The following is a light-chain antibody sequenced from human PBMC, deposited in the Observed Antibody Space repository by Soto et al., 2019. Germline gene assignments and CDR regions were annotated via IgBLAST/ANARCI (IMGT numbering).Light chain of an antibody. Sequence: IQITQSPSSFSASTGDRVTITCRASQGISSDLAWYQQNPGKAPKLLIYAASTLQNGVPSTFSGSGSGTEFTLTISSLQPEDFGTYYCQQFKSYPITFGQGTRLEIK. CDR1: QGISSD. V-gene: IGKV1-8*01. CDR3: QQFKSYPIT. J-gene: IGKJ5*01. CDR2: AAS.